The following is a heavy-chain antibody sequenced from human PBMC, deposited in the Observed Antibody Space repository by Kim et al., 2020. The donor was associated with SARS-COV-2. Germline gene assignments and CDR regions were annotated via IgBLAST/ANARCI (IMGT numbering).Heavy chain of an antibody. CDR3: AKDHRVSRPYWYFDL. CDR1: EFTFDDYA. Sequence: GGSLRLSCAASEFTFDDYAMHWVRQAPGKGLEWVSGISWNSGYIAYADSVKGRFTISRDNAKNSLYLQMNNLRPEDTALYYCAKDHRVSRPYWYFDLWGRGTLVTVSS. V-gene: IGHV3-9*01. CDR2: ISWNSGYI. J-gene: IGHJ2*01.